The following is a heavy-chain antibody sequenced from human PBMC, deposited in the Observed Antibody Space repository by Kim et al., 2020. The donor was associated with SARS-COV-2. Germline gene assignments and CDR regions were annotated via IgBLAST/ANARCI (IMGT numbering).Heavy chain of an antibody. Sequence: GGSLRLSCAASGFTFSSYGMHWVRQAPGKGLEWVAVIWYDGSNKYYADSVKGRFTISRDNSKNTLYLQMNSLRAEDTAVYYCARDSRIAVADPFDYWGQGTLVTVSS. CDR1: GFTFSSYG. CDR2: IWYDGSNK. CDR3: ARDSRIAVADPFDY. J-gene: IGHJ4*02. D-gene: IGHD6-19*01. V-gene: IGHV3-33*01.